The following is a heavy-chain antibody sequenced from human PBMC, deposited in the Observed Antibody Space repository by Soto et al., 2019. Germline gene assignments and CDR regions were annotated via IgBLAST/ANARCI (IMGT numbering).Heavy chain of an antibody. J-gene: IGHJ5*02. CDR1: GGSISSYY. CDR2: IYYSGST. CDR3: ARALQIDNWFDP. V-gene: IGHV4-59*01. Sequence: PSETLSLTCTASGGSISSYYWSWIRQPPGKGLEWIGYIYYSGSTNYNPSLKSRVTISVDTSKNQFSLKLSSVTAADTAVYYCARALQIDNWFDPWGQGTLVTVSS.